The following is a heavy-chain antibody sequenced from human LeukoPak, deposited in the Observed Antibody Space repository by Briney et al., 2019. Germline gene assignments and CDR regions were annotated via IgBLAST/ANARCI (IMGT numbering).Heavy chain of an antibody. CDR2: ISYDGSNK. CDR1: GFTFSSYG. V-gene: IGHV3-30*03. D-gene: IGHD3-10*01. CDR3: ARGRAGDWYFDL. J-gene: IGHJ2*01. Sequence: GRSLRLSCAASGFTFSSYGMHWVRQAPGKGLEWVAVISYDGSNKYYADSVKGRFTISRDNSKNTLYLQMNSLRADDTAVYYCARGRAGDWYFDLWGRGTLVTVSS.